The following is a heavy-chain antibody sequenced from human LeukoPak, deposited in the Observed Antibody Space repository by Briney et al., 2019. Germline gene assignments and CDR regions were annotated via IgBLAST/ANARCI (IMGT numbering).Heavy chain of an antibody. J-gene: IGHJ4*02. V-gene: IGHV4-59*01. CDR2: IYYSGST. D-gene: IGHD3-3*01. CDR3: ARRITIFGGDDY. Sequence: SETLSLTCTVSGGSISSFYWSWVRQPPGKGLEWIGYIYYSGSTNYNPSLKSRVTISVDTSKNQFSLKLSSVTAADTAVYYCARRITIFGGDDYWGQGTLVTVSS. CDR1: GGSISSFY.